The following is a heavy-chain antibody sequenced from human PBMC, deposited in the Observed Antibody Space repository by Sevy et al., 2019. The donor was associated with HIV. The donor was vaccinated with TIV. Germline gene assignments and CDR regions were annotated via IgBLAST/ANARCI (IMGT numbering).Heavy chain of an antibody. D-gene: IGHD2-15*01. Sequence: GGSLRLSCAASGFTVSSNYMSWVRQAPGKGPEWVSIIYSGGSTYYADSVKGRFTISRDNSKNTLYHQMNSLRAEDTAVYYCARDTGGNRYGMDVWGQGTRVTVSS. CDR2: IYSGGST. CDR3: ARDTGGNRYGMDV. J-gene: IGHJ6*02. CDR1: GFTVSSNY. V-gene: IGHV3-53*01.